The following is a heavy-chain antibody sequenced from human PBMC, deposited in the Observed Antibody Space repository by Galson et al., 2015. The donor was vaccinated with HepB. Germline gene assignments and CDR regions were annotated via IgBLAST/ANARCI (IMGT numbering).Heavy chain of an antibody. V-gene: IGHV1-69*13. CDR1: GGTFSSYA. CDR2: IIPIFGTA. J-gene: IGHJ5*02. D-gene: IGHD2-21*01. Sequence: SVKVSCKASGGTFSSYAISWVRQAPGQGLEWMGGIIPIFGTANYAQKFQGRVTITADESTSTAYMELSSLRSEDTAVYYCARDFNVVVIGGWFDPWGQGTLVTVSS. CDR3: ARDFNVVVIGGWFDP.